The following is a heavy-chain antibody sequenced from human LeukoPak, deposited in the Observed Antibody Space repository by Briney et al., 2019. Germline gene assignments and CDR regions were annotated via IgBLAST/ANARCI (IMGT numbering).Heavy chain of an antibody. CDR2: ISSSSSYI. D-gene: IGHD2-2*01. Sequence: GGSLRLSCAASGFTFSSYSMNWVRQAPGKGLEWVSSISSSSSYIYYADSVKGRFTISRDNAKNSLYLQMNSLRAEDTAVYYYARDNCSSTSCYGGNWFDPWGQGTLVTVSS. CDR3: ARDNCSSTSCYGGNWFDP. CDR1: GFTFSSYS. V-gene: IGHV3-21*01. J-gene: IGHJ5*02.